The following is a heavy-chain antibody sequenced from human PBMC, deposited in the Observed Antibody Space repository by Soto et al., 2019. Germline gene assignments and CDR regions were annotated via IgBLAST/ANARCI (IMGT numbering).Heavy chain of an antibody. CDR1: GYTFTNYA. J-gene: IGHJ3*02. CDR3: ARVGSPDYYGSGSPNDASDI. CDR2: ISAYNGNT. Sequence: ASVKVSCKASGYTFTNYAIHWVRQAPGQGLEWMGWISAYNGNTNYAQKLQGRVTTTTDTSTSTAYMELRSLRSDDTAVYYCARVGSPDYYGSGSPNDASDIWGQGTMVTVSS. V-gene: IGHV1-18*01. D-gene: IGHD3-10*01.